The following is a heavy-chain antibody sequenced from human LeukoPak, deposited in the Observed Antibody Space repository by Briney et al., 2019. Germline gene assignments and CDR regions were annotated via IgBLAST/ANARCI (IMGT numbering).Heavy chain of an antibody. CDR3: ARDYHGLDY. CDR1: GFTFSSYA. Sequence: GGSLRLSCAASGFTFSSYAMSWVRQAPGEGLEWVSAISGSGGSTYYADSVKGRFTISRDNSKNTLYLQMKSLRAEDTAVYYCARDYHGLDYWGQGTLVTVSS. V-gene: IGHV3-23*01. J-gene: IGHJ4*02. D-gene: IGHD2-2*01. CDR2: ISGSGGST.